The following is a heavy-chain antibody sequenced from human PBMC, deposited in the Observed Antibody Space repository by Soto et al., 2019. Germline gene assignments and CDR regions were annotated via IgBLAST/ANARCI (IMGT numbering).Heavy chain of an antibody. J-gene: IGHJ5*01. CDR3: ARGRYCLTGRCFPNWFDS. D-gene: IGHD2-15*01. CDR1: GDSISTVDYF. CDR2: IYKSTAT. V-gene: IGHV4-30-4*01. Sequence: PSETLSLTCSVSGDSISTVDYFWAWIRQPPGQALEYIGYIYKSTATYYNPSFESRVAISLGTSKSQFSLNVTSVTAADTAVYFCARGRYCLTGRCFPNWFDSWGQRTLVTVSS.